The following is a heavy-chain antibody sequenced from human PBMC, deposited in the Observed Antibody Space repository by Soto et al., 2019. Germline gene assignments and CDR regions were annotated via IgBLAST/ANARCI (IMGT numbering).Heavy chain of an antibody. J-gene: IGHJ2*01. V-gene: IGHV6-1*01. CDR3: ARDGSGFHWYFDL. Sequence: AWLGRTYYRSKWYNDYAVSVKGRIVINSDTSKNQFSLQLNSVTPEDTAVYYCARDGSGFHWYFDLWGRGTPVTVSS. CDR2: TYYRSKWYN. D-gene: IGHD5-12*01.